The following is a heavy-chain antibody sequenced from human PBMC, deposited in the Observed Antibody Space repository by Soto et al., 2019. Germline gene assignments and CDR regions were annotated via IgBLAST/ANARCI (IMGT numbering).Heavy chain of an antibody. CDR1: GGSISSYF. D-gene: IGHD3-3*01. Sequence: SETLSLTCTVSGGSISSYFWSWIRQPAGKGLEWIGRIYTSGSTNYNPSLKSRVTMSVDTSKSQFSLRLSSVTAADTAVYYCARDGDFWSGSYAFDIWGQGTMVTV. CDR2: IYTSGST. J-gene: IGHJ3*02. CDR3: ARDGDFWSGSYAFDI. V-gene: IGHV4-4*07.